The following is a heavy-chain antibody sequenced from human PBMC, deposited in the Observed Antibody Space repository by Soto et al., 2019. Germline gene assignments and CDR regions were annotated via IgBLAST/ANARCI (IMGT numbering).Heavy chain of an antibody. D-gene: IGHD2-2*02. Sequence: GASVKVSCKVSGYTLTELSMHWVRQAPGKRLEWMGGFDPEDGETIYAQKFQGRVTMTEDTSTDTAYMELSSLRSEDTAVYYCASGYCSSTSCYRGPWFDPWGQGTLVTVSS. CDR2: FDPEDGET. CDR3: ASGYCSSTSCYRGPWFDP. V-gene: IGHV1-24*01. J-gene: IGHJ5*02. CDR1: GYTLTELS.